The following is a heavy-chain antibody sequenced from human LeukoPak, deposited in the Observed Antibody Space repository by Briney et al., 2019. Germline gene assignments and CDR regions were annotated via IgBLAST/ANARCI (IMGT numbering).Heavy chain of an antibody. J-gene: IGHJ4*02. CDR2: INHSGST. D-gene: IGHD1-26*01. Sequence: SETLSLTCAVHGGSFSGYYWSWIRQPPGKGLEWIGEINHSGSTNYNPSLKSRVTISVDTSKNQFSLKLSSVTAADTAVYYCARRTVGATGPDYWGQGTLVTVSS. V-gene: IGHV4-34*01. CDR1: GGSFSGYY. CDR3: ARRTVGATGPDY.